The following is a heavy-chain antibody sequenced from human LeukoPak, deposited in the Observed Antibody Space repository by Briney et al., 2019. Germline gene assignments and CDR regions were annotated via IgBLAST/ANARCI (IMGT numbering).Heavy chain of an antibody. D-gene: IGHD3-10*01. CDR1: GFTVSSNY. Sequence: GGSLRLSCAASGFTVSSNYVNWVRQAPGKGLEWVSVIYSGGSTYYADSVKGRFTISRDNSKNTLYLQMNSLRAEDTAVYYCARGLPTYYYGSGSYELGYWGQGTLVTVSS. V-gene: IGHV3-66*01. CDR2: IYSGGST. J-gene: IGHJ4*02. CDR3: ARGLPTYYYGSGSYELGY.